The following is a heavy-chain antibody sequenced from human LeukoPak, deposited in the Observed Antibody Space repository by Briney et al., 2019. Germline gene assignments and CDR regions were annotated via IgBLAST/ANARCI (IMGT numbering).Heavy chain of an antibody. J-gene: IGHJ3*02. Sequence: SETLSLTCTVSGDSISSGTYYWIWIRQPAGKGLEWIGRIYTSGSTNYNPSLKSRVTISVDTSKNQFSLKLSSVTAADTAVYYCARPATGGGIAAAGDAFDIWGQGTMVTVSS. V-gene: IGHV4-61*02. CDR2: IYTSGST. CDR3: ARPATGGGIAAAGDAFDI. D-gene: IGHD6-13*01. CDR1: GDSISSGTYY.